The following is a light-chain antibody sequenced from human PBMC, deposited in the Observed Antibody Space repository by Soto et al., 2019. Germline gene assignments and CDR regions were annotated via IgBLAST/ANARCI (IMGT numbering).Light chain of an antibody. CDR3: QQRSNWPPWT. V-gene: IGKV3-11*01. J-gene: IGKJ1*01. CDR1: QSVSSY. Sequence: EIVLTQSPATLSLSPGERTTLSCRASQSVSSYLAWYQQKPGQAPRLLIYDASNRATGIPARFSGSGSGTDFTLTISFLEPEDFAVYYCQQRSNWPPWTFGQGTKVDIK. CDR2: DAS.